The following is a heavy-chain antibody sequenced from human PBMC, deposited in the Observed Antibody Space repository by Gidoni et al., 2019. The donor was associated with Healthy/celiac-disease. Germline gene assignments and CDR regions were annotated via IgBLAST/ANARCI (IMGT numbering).Heavy chain of an antibody. J-gene: IGHJ4*02. CDR2: ISGSGGST. D-gene: IGHD3-10*01. CDR1: GVTCSSYA. CDR3: AKHGIITMVRGVPFDY. V-gene: IGHV3-23*01. Sequence: EVQLLESGGGLVQPGGSLRLSCAASGVTCSSYAMSWVRQAPGKGLEWVSAISGSGGSTYYAASVKGRFTISRDNSKNTLYLQMNSLRAEDTAVYYCAKHGIITMVRGVPFDYWGQGTLVTVSS.